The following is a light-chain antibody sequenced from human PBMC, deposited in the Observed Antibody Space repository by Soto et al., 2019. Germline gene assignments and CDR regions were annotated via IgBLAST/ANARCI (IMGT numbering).Light chain of an antibody. CDR3: QQGFSLPWT. CDR2: AAS. Sequence: DIQVTQSPSSLSASVGDRVTISCWASQDIKNYLNWYQRKPGTAPRLLIYAASILHSGVPSTFSASGSGTDFALNISSLQADDFGTYYCQQGFSLPWTFGQGTKVAIK. V-gene: IGKV1-39*01. CDR1: QDIKNY. J-gene: IGKJ1*01.